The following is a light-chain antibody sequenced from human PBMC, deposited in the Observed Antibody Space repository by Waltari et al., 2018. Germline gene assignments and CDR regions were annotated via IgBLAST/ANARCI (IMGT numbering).Light chain of an antibody. V-gene: IGKV4-1*01. CDR3: QQYYSPPFT. CDR2: WAS. Sequence: DIVMTQSPDSLAVSLGEPATTHCKSSPSVLYSSNSKNYLDWYQQKPGQPPKLLIYWASTRESGVPDRFSGSGSGTDFTLTISSLQAEDVAVYYCQQYYSPPFTFGPGTKVDIK. CDR1: PSVLYSSNSKNY. J-gene: IGKJ3*01.